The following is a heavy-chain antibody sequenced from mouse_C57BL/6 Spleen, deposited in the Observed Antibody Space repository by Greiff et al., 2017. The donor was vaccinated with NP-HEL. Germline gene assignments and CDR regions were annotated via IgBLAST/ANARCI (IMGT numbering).Heavy chain of an antibody. V-gene: IGHV1-61*01. CDR3: ARGGQGFDY. CDR1: GYTFTSYW. J-gene: IGHJ2*01. CDR2: IYPSDSET. D-gene: IGHD3-2*02. Sequence: VQLQQPGAELVRPGSSVKLSCKAPGYTFTSYWMDWVKQRPGQGLEWIGNIYPSDSETHYNQKFKDKATLTVDKSSSTAYMQLSSLTSEDSAVYYCARGGQGFDYWGQGTTLTVSS.